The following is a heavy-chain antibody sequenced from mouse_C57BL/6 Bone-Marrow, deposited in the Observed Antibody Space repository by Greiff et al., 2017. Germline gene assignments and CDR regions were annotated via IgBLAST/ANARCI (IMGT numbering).Heavy chain of an antibody. D-gene: IGHD1-1*01. CDR1: GFNIKDDY. J-gene: IGHJ4*01. V-gene: IGHV14-4*01. CDR3: TTRIYYYGSSYGAMDY. Sequence: EVQGVESGAELVRPGASVKLSCTASGFNIKDDYMHWVKQRPEQGLEWIGWIDPENGDTEYASKFQGKATITADTSSNTAYLQLSSLTSEDTAVDYCTTRIYYYGSSYGAMDYWGQGTSVTVSS. CDR2: IDPENGDT.